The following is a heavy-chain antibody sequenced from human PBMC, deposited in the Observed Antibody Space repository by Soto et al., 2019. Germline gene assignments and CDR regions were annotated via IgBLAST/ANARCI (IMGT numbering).Heavy chain of an antibody. Sequence: SVKVSCKASGGTFSSYAISWVRQAPGQGLEWMGGIIPIFGTANYAQKFQGRVTITADESTSTAYMELSSLRSEDTAVYYCARDRGGYYDSSGYNNNLAFDIWGQGTMVTVSS. D-gene: IGHD3-22*01. V-gene: IGHV1-69*13. CDR3: ARDRGGYYDSSGYNNNLAFDI. CDR2: IIPIFGTA. CDR1: GGTFSSYA. J-gene: IGHJ3*02.